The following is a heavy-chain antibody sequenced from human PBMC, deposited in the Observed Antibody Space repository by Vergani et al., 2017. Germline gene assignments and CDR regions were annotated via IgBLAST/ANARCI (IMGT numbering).Heavy chain of an antibody. D-gene: IGHD2-8*01. J-gene: IGHJ6*03. CDR2: IWSDGSKA. V-gene: IGHV3-33*01. CDR1: GFTLSSHA. Sequence: QVQLEESGGGVVKPGRSLRLSCAGSGFTLSSHAMHWVRQAPGKGLEWVGFIWSDGSKAYYADSVKGRFTISRDNPKNTLYLQMNNLRAADTAVYYCARSGYGAHGDCYMTYYYYMDVWGRGTAVTVAS. CDR3: ARSGYGAHGDCYMTYYYYMDV.